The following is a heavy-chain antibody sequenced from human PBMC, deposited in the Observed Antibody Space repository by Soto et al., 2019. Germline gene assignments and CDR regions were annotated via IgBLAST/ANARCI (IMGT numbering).Heavy chain of an antibody. D-gene: IGHD2-8*01. CDR1: GFTFSSYA. Sequence: EVQLLESGGGLVQPGGSLRLSCAASGFTFSSYAMSWVRQAPGEGLEWVSAISGSGGSTYYADSGKGRFTISRDTSKNTLDLQRNSLRAEDTVVYSCARRMGRGSEVDYWGQGTLVTVSS. J-gene: IGHJ4*02. CDR3: ARRMGRGSEVDY. CDR2: ISGSGGST. V-gene: IGHV3-23*01.